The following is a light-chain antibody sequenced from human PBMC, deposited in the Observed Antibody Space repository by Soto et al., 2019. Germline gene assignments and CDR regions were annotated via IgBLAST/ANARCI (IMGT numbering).Light chain of an antibody. CDR1: SSDVGGYNY. V-gene: IGLV2-11*01. J-gene: IGLJ1*01. CDR3: CSYAGSYTDV. CDR2: DVS. Sequence: QSALTQPRSVSGSPGQSVTISCTGTSSDVGGYNYVSWYQQHPGKAPKLMIYDVSERPSGVPDRFSASKSANTASLTISGLQAEDEADYYCCSYAGSYTDVFGTGTKVTVL.